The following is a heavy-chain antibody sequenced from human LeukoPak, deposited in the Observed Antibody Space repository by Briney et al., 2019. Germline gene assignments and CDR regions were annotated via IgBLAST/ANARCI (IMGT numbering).Heavy chain of an antibody. V-gene: IGHV4-34*01. CDR1: GGSFSNYY. D-gene: IGHD1-7*01. J-gene: IGHJ6*03. CDR2: INDSGRT. CDR3: ARRWNYGRNYYIDV. Sequence: PSETLSLTCAVYGGSFSNYYWSWIRQPPGKRLEWIGEINDSGRTNYNPSLMSRVTISVDTSKNQFSLRLNSVTATDTAVYYCARRWNYGRNYYIDVWGKGATVSVSS.